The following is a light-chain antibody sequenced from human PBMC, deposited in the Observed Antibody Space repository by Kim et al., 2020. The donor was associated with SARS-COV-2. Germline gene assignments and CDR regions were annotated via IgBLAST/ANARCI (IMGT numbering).Light chain of an antibody. J-gene: IGKJ1*01. CDR2: GAS. CDR1: QSVNSRY. CDR3: QQYGSSVWA. V-gene: IGKV3-20*01. Sequence: ELVLTQSPGTLSLSPGERVTLSCRSSQSVNSRYLAWYQQEPGQAPRLLVYGASSRATGIADRFSGSGSGTDFTLTISRLEPEDSAVYYCQQYGSSVWAFGQGTKVDIK.